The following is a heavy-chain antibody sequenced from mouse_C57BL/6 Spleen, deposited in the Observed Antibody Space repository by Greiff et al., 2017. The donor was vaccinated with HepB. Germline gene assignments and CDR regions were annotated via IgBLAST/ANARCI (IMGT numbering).Heavy chain of an antibody. J-gene: IGHJ2*01. CDR3: ASLFITTVVAFDY. CDR2: IDPEDGET. CDR1: GFNIKDYY. D-gene: IGHD1-1*01. Sequence: EVQLQQSGAELVKPGASVKLSCTASGFNIKDYYMHWVKQRTEQGLEWIGRIDPEDGETKYAPKFQGTATKTADTSSNTAYLQLSSLTSEDTAVYYCASLFITTVVAFDYWGQGTTLTVSS. V-gene: IGHV14-2*01.